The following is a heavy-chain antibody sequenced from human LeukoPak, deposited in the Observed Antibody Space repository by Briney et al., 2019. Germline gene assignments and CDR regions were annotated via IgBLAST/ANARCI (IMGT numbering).Heavy chain of an antibody. V-gene: IGHV4-34*01. J-gene: IGHJ5*02. D-gene: IGHD3-3*01. CDR1: GGSFSGCY. CDR3: AGLYYDARGTFDP. CDR2: INHSGST. Sequence: SETLSLTCAVYGGSFSGCYWSWIRQPPGKGLEWIGEINHSGSTNYNPSLKSRVTISVDTSKNQFSLKLSSVTAADTAVYYCAGLYYDARGTFDPWGQGTLVTVSS.